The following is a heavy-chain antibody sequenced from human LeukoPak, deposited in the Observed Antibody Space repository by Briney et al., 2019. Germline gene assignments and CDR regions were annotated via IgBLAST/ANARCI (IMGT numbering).Heavy chain of an antibody. V-gene: IGHV4-59*01. Sequence: SETLSLTCTVSGGSISGYYWSWIRQPPGKGLEWIGYAYYSGVTNYNPSLKSRVTISVDTSKNQFSLRLSSVTAADAAVYYCARDKRGGPGTVRWLDPWGQGTLVTVSS. CDR3: ARDKRGGPGTVRWLDP. CDR2: AYYSGVT. J-gene: IGHJ5*02. CDR1: GGSISGYY. D-gene: IGHD3-10*01.